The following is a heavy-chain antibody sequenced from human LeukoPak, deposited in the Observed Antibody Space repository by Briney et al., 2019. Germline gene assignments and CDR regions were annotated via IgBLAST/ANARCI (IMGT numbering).Heavy chain of an antibody. D-gene: IGHD3-10*01. J-gene: IGHJ4*02. Sequence: PGGSLRLSCAASGFTFSDYYMSWIRQAPGKGLEWVSYISSSGSTIYYADSAKGRFTISRDNAKNSLYLQMNSLRAEDTAVYYCARVGAPEKRFGELLFDYWGQGTLVTVSS. CDR1: GFTFSDYY. V-gene: IGHV3-11*01. CDR3: ARVGAPEKRFGELLFDY. CDR2: ISSSGSTI.